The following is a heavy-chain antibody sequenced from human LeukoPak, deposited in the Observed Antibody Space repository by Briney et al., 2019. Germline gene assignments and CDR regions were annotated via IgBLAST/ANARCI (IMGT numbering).Heavy chain of an antibody. V-gene: IGHV3-7*01. CDR2: IKQDGSDK. CDR1: GFSFSNYW. D-gene: IGHD3-3*01. J-gene: IGHJ4*02. CDR3: ARDEVGLRPSEWLLPEETPPYDY. Sequence: PGGSLRLSCAASGFSFSNYWMSWVRQAPGKGLEWAANIKQDGSDKYYVDSVKGRFTISRDNAKNSLYLQMNSLRADDTAVYYCARDEVGLRPSEWLLPEETPPYDYWGQGTLVTVSS.